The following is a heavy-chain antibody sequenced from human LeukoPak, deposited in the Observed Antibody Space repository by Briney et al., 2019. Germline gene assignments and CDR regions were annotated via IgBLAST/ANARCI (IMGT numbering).Heavy chain of an antibody. J-gene: IGHJ5*02. V-gene: IGHV1-69*13. CDR2: IIPIFGTA. Sequence: SVKVSCKASGGTFSSYAISWVRQAPGQGLEWMGGIIPIFGTADYAQKFQGRVTITADESTSTAYMELSSLGSEDTAVYYCARDKTETNNWFDPWGQGTLVIVSS. D-gene: IGHD5-24*01. CDR3: ARDKTETNNWFDP. CDR1: GGTFSSYA.